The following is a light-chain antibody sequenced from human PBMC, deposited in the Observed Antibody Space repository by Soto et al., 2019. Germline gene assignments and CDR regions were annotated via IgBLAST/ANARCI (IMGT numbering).Light chain of an antibody. CDR3: QQYNSYSGYT. V-gene: IGKV1-5*01. CDR2: DAS. Sequence: DIQMTQSPSTLSASVGDRVTITCRASQSITRWLAWYQQKPGKAPKLLIYDASSLESGVPSTFSGSGSGTEFTLSISSLQPVDFAIYYCQQYNSYSGYTFGQGTKLEIK. CDR1: QSITRW. J-gene: IGKJ2*01.